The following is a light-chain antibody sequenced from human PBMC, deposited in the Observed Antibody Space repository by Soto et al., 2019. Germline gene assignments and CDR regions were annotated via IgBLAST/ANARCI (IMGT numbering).Light chain of an antibody. J-gene: IGLJ1*01. CDR1: SSDVGGYIF. CDR2: DVT. Sequence: QSALTQPRSVSGSPGQSGTISCTGTSSDVGGYIFVSWYQQHPGKAPKLMIYDVTKRPSGVPDRFSGSKCGNTASLTISGLQAEDEADYYCCSYAGRYTYVFGTGNKVTVL. CDR3: CSYAGRYTYV. V-gene: IGLV2-11*01.